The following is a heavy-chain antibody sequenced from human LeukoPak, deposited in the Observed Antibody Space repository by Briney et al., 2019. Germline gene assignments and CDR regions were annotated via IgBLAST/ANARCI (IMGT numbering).Heavy chain of an antibody. V-gene: IGHV1-24*01. D-gene: IGHD1-26*01. CDR2: FDPESGKT. J-gene: IGHJ3*01. CDR1: GYILNELS. Sequence: ASVKVSCKISGYILNELSMHWVRQAPGEGLTWMGGFDPESGKTVYAQKFQGRVTMTEDTSTDTAYMELSRLTSEDTALYFCATPAAVVAATTARYPFDVWGQGTMVTVSS. CDR3: ATPAAVVAATTARYPFDV.